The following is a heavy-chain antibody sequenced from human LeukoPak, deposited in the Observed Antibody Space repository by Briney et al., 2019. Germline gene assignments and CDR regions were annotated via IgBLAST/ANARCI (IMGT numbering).Heavy chain of an antibody. D-gene: IGHD5-24*01. CDR2: IYYSGST. CDR3: ARASRDGYNLYYFDY. Sequence: SETLSLTCTVSGGSISSYYWSWIRQPPGKGLEWIGYIYYSGSTNYNPSLKSRVTISVDTSKNQFSLKLSSVTAADMAVYYCARASRDGYNLYYFDYWGQGTLVTVSS. J-gene: IGHJ4*02. V-gene: IGHV4-59*01. CDR1: GGSISSYY.